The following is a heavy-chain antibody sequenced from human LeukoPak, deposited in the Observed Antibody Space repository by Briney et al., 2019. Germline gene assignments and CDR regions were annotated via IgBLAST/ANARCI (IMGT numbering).Heavy chain of an antibody. CDR1: GGSFSGYS. CDR2: INTTSST. J-gene: IGHJ4*02. V-gene: IGHV4-4*09. D-gene: IGHD3-3*01. CDR3: ASRSSIWSGYQDTLYYFDS. Sequence: SESLSLSCTASGGSFSGYSWSWIRQPPGKRLEWVGHINTTSSTNYNASPKSAGTTSVDTSTNKFPLRLISVTTAATAVYYCASRSSIWSGYQDTLYYFDSWGQGTLVTVSS.